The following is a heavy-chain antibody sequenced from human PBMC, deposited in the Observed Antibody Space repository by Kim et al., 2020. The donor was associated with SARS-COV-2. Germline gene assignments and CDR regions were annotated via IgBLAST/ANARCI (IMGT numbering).Heavy chain of an antibody. Sequence: GGSLRLSCAASGFTFSSYEMNWVRQAPGKGLEWVSYISSSGSTIYYADSVKGRFTISRDNAKNSLYLQMNSLRAEDTAVYYCASLRGDSSGYSIWGQGTLVTVSS. V-gene: IGHV3-48*03. D-gene: IGHD3-22*01. CDR2: ISSSGSTI. CDR3: ASLRGDSSGYSI. J-gene: IGHJ4*02. CDR1: GFTFSSYE.